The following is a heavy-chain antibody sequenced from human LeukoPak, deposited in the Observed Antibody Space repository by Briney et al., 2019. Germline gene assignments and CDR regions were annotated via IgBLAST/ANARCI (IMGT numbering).Heavy chain of an antibody. Sequence: GGSLRLSCAASGFTVSSNYMSWVRQAPGKGLEWVPVIYSGGTTYYADSVKGRFTISRDNSKNTLYLQMNSLRVEGTAVYYCVRGSGSFYSFALDIWGQGTMVTVSS. J-gene: IGHJ3*02. CDR3: VRGSGSFYSFALDI. D-gene: IGHD1-26*01. V-gene: IGHV3-53*01. CDR2: IYSGGTT. CDR1: GFTVSSNY.